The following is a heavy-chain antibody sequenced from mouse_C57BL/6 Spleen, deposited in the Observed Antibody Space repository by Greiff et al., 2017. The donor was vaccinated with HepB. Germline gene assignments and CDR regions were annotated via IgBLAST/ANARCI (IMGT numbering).Heavy chain of an antibody. D-gene: IGHD4-1*01. CDR2: ISGGGGNT. J-gene: IGHJ2*01. CDR1: GFTFSSYT. CDR3: ARSANISFFDY. Sequence: EVNLVESGGGLVKPGGSLKLSCAASGFTFSSYTMSWVRQTPEKRLEWVATISGGGGNTYYPDSVKGRFTISRDNAKNTLYLQMSSLRSEDTALYYCARSANISFFDYWGQGTTLTVSS. V-gene: IGHV5-9*01.